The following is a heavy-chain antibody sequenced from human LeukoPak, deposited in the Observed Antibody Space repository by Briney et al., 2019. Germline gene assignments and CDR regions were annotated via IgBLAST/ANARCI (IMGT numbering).Heavy chain of an antibody. V-gene: IGHV4-39*01. J-gene: IGHJ4*02. CDR2: IYYSGST. D-gene: IGHD3-16*01. Sequence: SETLSLTCTVSGGSISTTTCYWGWIRRPPGKGLEWIGNIYYSGSTNYSPSLKSRVTMSVDTSKNQSSLKLSSVTAADTAVYYCARGVLRLDYWGQGTLVTVSS. CDR3: ARGVLRLDY. CDR1: GGSISTTTCY.